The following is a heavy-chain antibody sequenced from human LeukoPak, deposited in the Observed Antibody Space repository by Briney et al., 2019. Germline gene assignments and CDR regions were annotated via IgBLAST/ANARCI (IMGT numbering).Heavy chain of an antibody. V-gene: IGHV4-61*02. Sequence: SQTLSLTCTVSGGSLSSGSYYWRWIRQPAGKGLEWIGRIYTSGSTNYNPSLKSRVPISVDTSKNQFSLKLSSVTAADTAVYYCARTYGSGSYGPGINWFDPWGQGTLVTVSS. D-gene: IGHD3-10*01. J-gene: IGHJ5*02. CDR2: IYTSGST. CDR3: ARTYGSGSYGPGINWFDP. CDR1: GGSLSSGSYY.